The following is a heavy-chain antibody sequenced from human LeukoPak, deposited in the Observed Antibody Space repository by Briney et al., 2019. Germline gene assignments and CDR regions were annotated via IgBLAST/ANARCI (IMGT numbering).Heavy chain of an antibody. V-gene: IGHV1-18*01. CDR3: ARDVTLHTRYYYYYYMDV. J-gene: IGHJ6*03. CDR2: ISAYNGNT. D-gene: IGHD5-24*01. Sequence: GASVKVSCKASGYTFTSYGISWVRQAPGQGLEWMGWISAYNGNTNYAQKLQCRVTMSTATSTSTAYMELRSLRFDDTAVYYCARDVTLHTRYYYYYYMDVWGKGTTVTVSS. CDR1: GYTFTSYG.